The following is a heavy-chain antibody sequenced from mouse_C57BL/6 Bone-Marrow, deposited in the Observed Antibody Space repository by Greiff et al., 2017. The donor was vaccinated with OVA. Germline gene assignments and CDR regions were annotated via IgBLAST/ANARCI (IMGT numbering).Heavy chain of an antibody. Sequence: EVKVVESGGGLVQPGGSMKLSCVASGFTFSNYWMNWVRQSPEKGLEWVAQIRLKSGNSATHYAESVKGRFTISRDESKSSVYLQMNNLRAEDTGIYYCTGDYDGYWKIAYWGQGTLVTVSA. CDR1: GFTFSNYW. D-gene: IGHD2-3*01. CDR2: IRLKSGNSAT. CDR3: TGDYDGYWKIAY. J-gene: IGHJ3*01. V-gene: IGHV6-3*01.